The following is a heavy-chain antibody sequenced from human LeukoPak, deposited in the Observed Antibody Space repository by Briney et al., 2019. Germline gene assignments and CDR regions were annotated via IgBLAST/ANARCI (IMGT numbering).Heavy chain of an antibody. D-gene: IGHD3-9*01. J-gene: IGHJ4*02. Sequence: EASVKVSCKASGYKFMTYVINWVRQAPGQGLEWMGWMNPSSGNTGYAQKFQGRLTMTRHTSISTAYMELSSLRSDDTAVYYCARVSITGYAPLDYWGQGTLFTVSS. CDR1: GYKFMTYV. V-gene: IGHV1-8*01. CDR3: ARVSITGYAPLDY. CDR2: MNPSSGNT.